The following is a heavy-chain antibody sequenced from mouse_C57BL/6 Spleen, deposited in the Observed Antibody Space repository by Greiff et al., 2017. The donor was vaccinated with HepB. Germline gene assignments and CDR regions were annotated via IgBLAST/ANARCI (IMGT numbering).Heavy chain of an antibody. D-gene: IGHD2-4*01. J-gene: IGHJ3*01. CDR3: ARDYDYDEIAY. CDR2: INPGSGGT. V-gene: IGHV1-54*01. CDR1: GYAFTNYL. Sequence: QVQLQQSGAELVRPGPSVKVSCKASGYAFTNYLIEWVKQRPGQGLEWIGVINPGSGGTNYNEKFKGKATLTADKSSSTAYMQLSSLTSEDSAVYFCARDYDYDEIAYWGQGTLVTVSA.